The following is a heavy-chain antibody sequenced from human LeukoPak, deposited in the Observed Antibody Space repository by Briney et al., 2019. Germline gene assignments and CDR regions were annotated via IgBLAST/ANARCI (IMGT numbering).Heavy chain of an antibody. J-gene: IGHJ5*02. V-gene: IGHV4-34*01. Sequence: SETLSLTCAVYGGSFSGYYWSWIRQPPGKGLEWIGEINHSGSTNYNPSLKSRVTISVDTSKNQFSLKLSSVTAADTAVYYCARAPYYGSGSPLNWFDPWGQGTLATVSS. D-gene: IGHD3-10*01. CDR1: GGSFSGYY. CDR2: INHSGST. CDR3: ARAPYYGSGSPLNWFDP.